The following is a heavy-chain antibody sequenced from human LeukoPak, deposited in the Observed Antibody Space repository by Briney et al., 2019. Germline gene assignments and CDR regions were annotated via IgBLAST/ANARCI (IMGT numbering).Heavy chain of an antibody. V-gene: IGHV3-21*01. D-gene: IGHD3-10*01. CDR3: ARAGVYYGYAVGYYFDY. Sequence: PGGSLRLSCAASGFTFSSYSMNWVRQAPGKGLEWVSSISSSSSYIYHADSVKGRFTISRDNAKNPLYLQMNSLRAEDTAVYYCARAGVYYGYAVGYYFDYWGQGTLVTVSS. CDR1: GFTFSSYS. J-gene: IGHJ4*02. CDR2: ISSSSSYI.